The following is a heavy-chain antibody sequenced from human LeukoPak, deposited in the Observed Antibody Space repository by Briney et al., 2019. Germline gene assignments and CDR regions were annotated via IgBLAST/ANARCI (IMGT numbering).Heavy chain of an antibody. CDR1: GYSFTTFA. J-gene: IGHJ4*02. CDR3: ARSSWIQQSSDF. D-gene: IGHD5-18*01. Sequence: ASVKVSCEASGYSFTTFAMNWVRQAPGQGLEWMGWINTNTGNPTYAQDFTGRFVFSLDTSVTTTFLEISSLKAEDTAIYYCARSSWIQQSSDFWGQGTLVTVSS. CDR2: INTNTGNP. V-gene: IGHV7-4-1*02.